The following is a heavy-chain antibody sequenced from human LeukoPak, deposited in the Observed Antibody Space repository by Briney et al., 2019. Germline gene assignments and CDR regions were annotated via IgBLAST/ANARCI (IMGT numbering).Heavy chain of an antibody. D-gene: IGHD3-22*01. Sequence: ASVKVSCKVSGYNLNELSIHWVRQAPGQGLEWMGIINPSGGSTRYAQKVQGRVTMTRDTSTSTVYMELSSLRSEDTAVYYCARSYYHESSDYYFPTDYWGQGTLVTVSS. CDR1: GYNLNELS. CDR2: INPSGGST. V-gene: IGHV1-46*02. J-gene: IGHJ4*02. CDR3: ARSYYHESSDYYFPTDY.